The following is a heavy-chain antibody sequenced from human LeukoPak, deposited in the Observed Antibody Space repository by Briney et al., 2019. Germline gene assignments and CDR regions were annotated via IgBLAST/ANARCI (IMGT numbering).Heavy chain of an antibody. D-gene: IGHD3-10*01. V-gene: IGHV3-23*01. CDR1: GFSFSNYA. J-gene: IGHJ4*02. CDR3: AGHHFGSGNYYKF. Sequence: GGSLRLSCAASGFSFSNYAMSWVRQAPGKGLEWISAIDNSGGYTYYLDSVKGRFTISRDNSRNNLYLQMSSLRAEDTAVYYCAGHHFGSGNYYKFWGQGTLVTVSS. CDR2: IDNSGGYT.